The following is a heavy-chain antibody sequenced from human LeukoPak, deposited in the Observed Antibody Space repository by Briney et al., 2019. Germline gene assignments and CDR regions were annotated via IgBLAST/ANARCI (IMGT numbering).Heavy chain of an antibody. CDR1: GFSVSNNY. D-gene: IGHD2-15*01. CDR3: ASDSYSPEYFQH. CDR2: IYSGGST. V-gene: IGHV3-66*01. J-gene: IGHJ1*01. Sequence: GGSLRLSCAASGFSVSNNYMSWVRQAPGKGLEWVSVIYSGGSTFYADSVKGRFTISRDNSKNTLYLQMNSLRAEDTAVYYCASDSYSPEYFQHWGQGTLVTASS.